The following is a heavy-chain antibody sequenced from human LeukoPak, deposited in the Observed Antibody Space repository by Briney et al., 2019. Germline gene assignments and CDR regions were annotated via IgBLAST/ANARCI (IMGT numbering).Heavy chain of an antibody. J-gene: IGHJ4*02. CDR3: ARGLVLLWFGELWNYLGFDY. CDR1: GGSISSYY. V-gene: IGHV4-59*12. Sequence: SETLSLTCTVSGGSISSYYWNWIRQPPGKGLEWIGSIYYSGSTYYNPSLKSRVTISVDTSKNQFSLKLSSVTAADTAVYYCARGLVLLWFGELWNYLGFDYWGQGTLVTVSS. CDR2: IYYSGST. D-gene: IGHD3-10*01.